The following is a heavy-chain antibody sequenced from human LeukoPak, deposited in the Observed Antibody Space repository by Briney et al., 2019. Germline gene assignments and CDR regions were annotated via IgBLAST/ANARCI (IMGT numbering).Heavy chain of an antibody. CDR3: ARGSPKFRY. CDR1: GGSFSGYY. V-gene: IGHV4-34*01. Sequence: SETLSLTCAVYGGSFSGYYWSWIRQPPGKGLEWIGEINHSGSTNYNPSLKSRVTISVDTSKNQFSLKLSSVTAADTAVYYCARGSPKFRYWGQGTLVTVSS. J-gene: IGHJ4*02. CDR2: INHSGST.